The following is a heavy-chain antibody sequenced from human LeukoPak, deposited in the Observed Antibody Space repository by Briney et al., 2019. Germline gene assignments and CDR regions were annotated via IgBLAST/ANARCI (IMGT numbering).Heavy chain of an antibody. CDR3: ARDSALDDIVVVPAAIDWFDP. Sequence: ASVKVSCKASGYTFTSYGISWVRQAPGQGLEWMGWISAYNGNTNYAQKLQGRDTMTTDTSTSTAYMELRSLRSDDTAVYYCARDSALDDIVVVPAAIDWFDPWGQGTLVTVSS. CDR2: ISAYNGNT. J-gene: IGHJ5*02. CDR1: GYTFTSYG. V-gene: IGHV1-18*01. D-gene: IGHD2-2*01.